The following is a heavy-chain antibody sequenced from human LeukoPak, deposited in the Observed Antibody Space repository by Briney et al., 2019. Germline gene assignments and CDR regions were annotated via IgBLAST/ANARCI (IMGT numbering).Heavy chain of an antibody. Sequence: GGSLRLSCAASGFTFSSYGFHWVRQAPGKGLEWVALIWYDGHTQYYADSVKDRFTISRDNPKTTVYLQMSSLRVEDTAVYYCASYGYCSSTSCGRWDAFDIWGQGTMVTVSS. D-gene: IGHD2-2*01. J-gene: IGHJ3*02. CDR3: ASYGYCSSTSCGRWDAFDI. CDR1: GFTFSSYG. CDR2: IWYDGHTQ. V-gene: IGHV3-33*01.